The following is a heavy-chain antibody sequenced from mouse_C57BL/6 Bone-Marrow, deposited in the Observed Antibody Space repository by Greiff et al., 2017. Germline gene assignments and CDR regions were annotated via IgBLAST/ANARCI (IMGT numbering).Heavy chain of an antibody. V-gene: IGHV1-55*01. CDR1: GYTFTSYW. CDR2: IYPGSGST. CDR3: AGWFAY. J-gene: IGHJ3*01. Sequence: HVQQPFSSLFNPGASFKMSCKASGYTFTSYWITWVKQRPGQGLEWIGDIYPGSGSTNYNEKFKSKATLTVDTSSSTAYMQLSSLTSEDSAVYYCAGWFAYWGQGTLVTVSA.